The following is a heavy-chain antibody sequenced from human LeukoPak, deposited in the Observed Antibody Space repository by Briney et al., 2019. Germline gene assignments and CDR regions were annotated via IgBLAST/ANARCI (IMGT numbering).Heavy chain of an antibody. CDR1: GGSISSYY. CDR2: IYYSGST. J-gene: IGHJ5*02. V-gene: IGHV4-59*01. Sequence: SETLSLTCTVSGGSISSYYWSWIQQPPGKGLEWIGYIYYSGSTNYNPSLKSRVTISVDTSKNQFSLKLSSVTAADTAVYYCARGQFGNWFDPWGQGTLVTVSS. CDR3: ARGQFGNWFDP. D-gene: IGHD5-24*01.